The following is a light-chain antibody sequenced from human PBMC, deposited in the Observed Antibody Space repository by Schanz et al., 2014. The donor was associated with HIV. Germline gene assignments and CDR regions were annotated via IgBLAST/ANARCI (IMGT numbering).Light chain of an antibody. J-gene: IGKJ2*01. CDR1: QSISEW. CDR2: EAS. CDR3: QQSHSLPYT. Sequence: DIQMTQSPSTLSASVGDRITITCRASQSISEWLAWYQQKSGKAPNLLISEASTSESGVPSRFSGSGSGTGFVLTISSLQPEDIGTYYCQQSHSLPYTFGQGTMLDLK. V-gene: IGKV1-5*03.